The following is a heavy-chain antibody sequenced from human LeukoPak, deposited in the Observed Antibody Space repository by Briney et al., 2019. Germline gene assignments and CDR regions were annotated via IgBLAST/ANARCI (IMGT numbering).Heavy chain of an antibody. V-gene: IGHV1-69*13. CDR1: GGTFSSYA. Sequence: SVKVSCKASGGTFSSYAISWVRQAPGRGLEWMGGIIPIFGTANYAQKFQGRVTITADESTSTAYMELSSLRSEDTAVYYCARGASGYCSGGSCYNFDYWGQGTLVTVSS. CDR3: ARGASGYCSGGSCYNFDY. CDR2: IIPIFGTA. J-gene: IGHJ4*02. D-gene: IGHD2-15*01.